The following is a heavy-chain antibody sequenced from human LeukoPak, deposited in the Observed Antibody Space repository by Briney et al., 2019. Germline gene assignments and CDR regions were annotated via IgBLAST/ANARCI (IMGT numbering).Heavy chain of an antibody. CDR2: IYTSGST. D-gene: IGHD3-22*01. CDR1: GVSISSYY. Sequence: SETLSLTCTVSGVSISSYYWRCIRQPPGKGLEWIGYIYTSGSTNYNPFLKSRVTISVATSKHQFSLKLSYVTAADTAVYYCARHHYDSSGYYHDAFAIWGQGTMVTVSS. V-gene: IGHV4-4*09. J-gene: IGHJ3*02. CDR3: ARHHYDSSGYYHDAFAI.